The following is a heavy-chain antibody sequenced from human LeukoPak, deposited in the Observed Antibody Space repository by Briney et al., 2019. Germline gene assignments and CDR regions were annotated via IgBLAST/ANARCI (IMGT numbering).Heavy chain of an antibody. CDR3: AKLPPRVVVVPVY. D-gene: IGHD2-2*01. CDR1: GFTFSSYG. J-gene: IGHJ4*02. CDR2: ISCSGGST. Sequence: GGALRLSCAASGFTFSSYGMSWVRQAPGKGLEWVSAISCSGGSTYYADSVKGRCTISRDNSKSTLYLQMNSLRAEDTAVYYCAKLPPRVVVVPVYWGQGNLVTVSS. V-gene: IGHV3-23*01.